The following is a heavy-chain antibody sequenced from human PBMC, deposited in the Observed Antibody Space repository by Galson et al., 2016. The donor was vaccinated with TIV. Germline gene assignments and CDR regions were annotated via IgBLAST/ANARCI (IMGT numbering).Heavy chain of an antibody. J-gene: IGHJ6*02. CDR3: ARGRIVDATYYYYYYGMDV. D-gene: IGHD1-26*01. Sequence: RLSCAASGLSVSINYMTWVRQAPGKGLEWVSLISDGGNTYYLDSVKGRFTISRDNSKNTLYLQMNSLRVEDTGVYYCARGRIVDATYYYYYYGMDVWGQGTAVTVSS. CDR2: ISDGGNT. V-gene: IGHV3-66*02. CDR1: GLSVSINY.